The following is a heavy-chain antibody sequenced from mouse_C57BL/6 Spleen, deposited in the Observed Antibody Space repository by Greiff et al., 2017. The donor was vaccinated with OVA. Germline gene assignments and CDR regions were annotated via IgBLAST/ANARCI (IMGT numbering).Heavy chain of an antibody. CDR1: GYTFTSYW. V-gene: IGHV1-55*01. Sequence: QVQLQQPGAELVKPGASVKMSCKASGYTFTSYWITWVKQRPGQGLEWIGDIYPGSGSTNYNEKFKSKATLTVDTSSSTAYMQLSSLTSEDSAVYYCARGGIYYSVGGYFDVWGTGTTVTVSS. CDR2: IYPGSGST. J-gene: IGHJ1*03. D-gene: IGHD1-1*01. CDR3: ARGGIYYSVGGYFDV.